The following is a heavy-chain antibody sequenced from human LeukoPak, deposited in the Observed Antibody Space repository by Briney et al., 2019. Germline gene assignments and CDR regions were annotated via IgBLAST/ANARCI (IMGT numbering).Heavy chain of an antibody. Sequence: PGGSLRLSCAASGFTFNSFGMSWVRQAPGKGLEWISYISSTIRTIYYADSVKGRFTISRDNAKNSLYLQMNSLTAEDTAVYYCARVGASSTSCTPLDYWGQGTLVTVSS. CDR1: GFTFNSFG. D-gene: IGHD2-2*01. J-gene: IGHJ4*02. V-gene: IGHV3-48*04. CDR3: ARVGASSTSCTPLDY. CDR2: ISSTIRTI.